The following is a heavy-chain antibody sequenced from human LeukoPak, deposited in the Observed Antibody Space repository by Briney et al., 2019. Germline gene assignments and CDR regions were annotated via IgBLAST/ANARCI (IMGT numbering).Heavy chain of an antibody. J-gene: IGHJ4*02. CDR2: IRYDGSNK. CDR1: GFTFSSYG. Sequence: GGSLRHSRAASGFTFSSYGMHWVRQAPGKGLERVAFIRYDGSNKYYGDSVKGRFPLSRDNSKNTLYLQMNSLRAEDTAVYYCAKGPLGIYWVQGALVTVSS. D-gene: IGHD1-26*01. CDR3: AKGPLGIY. V-gene: IGHV3-30*02.